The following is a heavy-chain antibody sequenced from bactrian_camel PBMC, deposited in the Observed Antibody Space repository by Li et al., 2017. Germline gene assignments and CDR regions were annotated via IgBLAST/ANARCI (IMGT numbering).Heavy chain of an antibody. Sequence: QLVESGGGLVQAGGSLRLSCVTSGDTFSSYYMAWFRQAPGKEREGVAAIDTAGSATYTYAVQGRFTISRDNAKNTVYLQMNNLKPEDSATYRCAASWDVTAREALGNIARPEFGYWGDGTQVTVS. D-gene: IGHD4*01. CDR2: IDTAGSA. V-gene: IGHV3S53*01. CDR1: GDTFSSYY. J-gene: IGHJ6*01. CDR3: AASWDVTAREALGNIARPEFGY.